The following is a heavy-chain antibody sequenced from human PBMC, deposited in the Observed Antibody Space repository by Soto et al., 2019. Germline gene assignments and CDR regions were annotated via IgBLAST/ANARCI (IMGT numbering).Heavy chain of an antibody. CDR1: GYTFTSYG. J-gene: IGHJ4*02. D-gene: IGHD2-2*02. V-gene: IGHV1-18*01. CDR3: ARDLTLYCSSTSCYKPFGY. Sequence: ASVKVSCKASGYTFTSYGISWVRQAPGQGLEWMGWISAYNGNTNYAQKLQGRVTMTTDTSTSTAYMELRSLRSDDTAVYYCARDLTLYCSSTSCYKPFGYWGQGTLVTVSS. CDR2: ISAYNGNT.